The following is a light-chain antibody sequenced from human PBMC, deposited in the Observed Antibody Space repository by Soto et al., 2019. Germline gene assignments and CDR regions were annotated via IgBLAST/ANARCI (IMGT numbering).Light chain of an antibody. J-gene: IGLJ2*01. CDR2: EVT. V-gene: IGLV2-8*01. CDR1: SSDVGDYNY. CDR3: TSHAGNNNFVV. Sequence: QSALTQPPSASGSPGQSVTISCTGTSSDVGDYNYVSWYQQHPGKAPKLMIYEVTKRPSGVPDRFSGSKSGNTASLTVSGLQAEDEADYYCTSHAGNNNFVVFGGGTKLTVL.